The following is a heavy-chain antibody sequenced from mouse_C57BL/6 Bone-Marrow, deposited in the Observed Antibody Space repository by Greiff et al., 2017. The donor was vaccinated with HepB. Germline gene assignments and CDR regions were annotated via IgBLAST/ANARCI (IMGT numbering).Heavy chain of an antibody. CDR3: ARDDYYGSSYGYFDV. D-gene: IGHD1-1*01. CDR2: ISGGGGNT. CDR1: GFTFSSYT. V-gene: IGHV5-9*01. Sequence: EVKLMESGGGLVKPGGSLKLSCAASGFTFSSYTMSWVRQTPEKRLEWVATISGGGGNTYYPDSVKGRFTISRDNAKNTLYLQMSSLRSEDTALYYCARDDYYGSSYGYFDVWGTGTTVTVSS. J-gene: IGHJ1*03.